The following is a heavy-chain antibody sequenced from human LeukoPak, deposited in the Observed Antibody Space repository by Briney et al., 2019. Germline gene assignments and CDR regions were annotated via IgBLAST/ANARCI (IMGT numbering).Heavy chain of an antibody. D-gene: IGHD4-17*01. J-gene: IGHJ4*02. CDR2: ISGGGDYT. V-gene: IGHV3-23*01. CDR3: AKDKRGGSDYVYFDY. Sequence: GGSLRLSCAASGFAFSDYAVSWVRQAPGKGLEWVSTISGGGDYTRYAESVQGRFTVSGDKSKSTVYLQMTSLSVEDTAVYYCAKDKRGGSDYVYFDYWGQGTLVTVSS. CDR1: GFAFSDYA.